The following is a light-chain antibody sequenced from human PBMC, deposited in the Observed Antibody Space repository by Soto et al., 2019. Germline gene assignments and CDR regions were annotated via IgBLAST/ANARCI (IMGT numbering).Light chain of an antibody. CDR1: QSVSGSY. J-gene: IGKJ1*01. V-gene: IGKV3-20*01. CDR3: QQYATRPWT. CDR2: DAS. Sequence: EIVLTQSPGTLSLSPGERATLSCRARQSVSGSYLAWYQQKPGQSPRLLIYDASSRATGIPDSFSGSGSGTDFTLTISRLEPEDFAVYYCQQYATRPWTFGQGTKVESK.